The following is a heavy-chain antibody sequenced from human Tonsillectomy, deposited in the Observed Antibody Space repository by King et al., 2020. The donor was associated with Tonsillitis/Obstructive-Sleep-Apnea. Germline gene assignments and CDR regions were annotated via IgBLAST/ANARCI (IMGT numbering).Heavy chain of an antibody. V-gene: IGHV4-59*01. Sequence: VQLQESGPGLVKPSETLSLTCTVSGDSINSYYWSWIRQPPGKGLEWIGYISYSGNTNYNPSLKSRVTISIYKSKNQFSLKLRSVTAADTAVYYCAGSKGSGSYFDYWGQGTLVTVSS. J-gene: IGHJ4*02. CDR2: ISYSGNT. D-gene: IGHD3-3*01. CDR1: GDSINSYY. CDR3: AGSKGSGSYFDY.